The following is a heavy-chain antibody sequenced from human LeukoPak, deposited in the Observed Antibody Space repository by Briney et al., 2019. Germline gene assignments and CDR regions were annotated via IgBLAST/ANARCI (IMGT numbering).Heavy chain of an antibody. V-gene: IGHV7-4-1*02. CDR1: GYTFTSYA. J-gene: IGHJ4*02. CDR2: INTNTGNP. D-gene: IGHD5-12*01. CDR3: ARESYSGYEGMSY. Sequence: ASVKVSCKASGYTFTSYAMKWVRQAPGQGREWMGWINTNTGNPTYAQGFTGRFVFSSDTSVSTAYLQISSLKAEDTAVYYCARESYSGYEGMSYWGQGTLVTVSS.